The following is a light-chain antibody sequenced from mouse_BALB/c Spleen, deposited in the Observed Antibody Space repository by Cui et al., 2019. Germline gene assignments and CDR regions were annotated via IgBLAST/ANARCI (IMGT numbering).Light chain of an antibody. Sequence: DVQITQSPSYRDASPGETITINCRASKSISKYLAWYQEKPGKTNKLLIYSGSTLQSGIPSRFSGSGSGTDFTLTISSLEPEDFAMYYCQQHNEYPLTFGAGTKLELK. CDR2: SGS. CDR3: QQHNEYPLT. J-gene: IGKJ5*01. V-gene: IGKV16-104*01. CDR1: KSISKY.